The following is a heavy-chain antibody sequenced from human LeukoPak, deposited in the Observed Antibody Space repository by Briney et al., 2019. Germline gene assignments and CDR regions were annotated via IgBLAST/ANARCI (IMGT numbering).Heavy chain of an antibody. D-gene: IGHD1-1*01. J-gene: IGHJ4*02. CDR3: ATTRGLDY. Sequence: GGSLRLSCAASGFTFSSYWMSWVRQAPGKGLEWVANIKQDGSEKYYVDSVKGRFTISRDNTKNSLYLQMNSLGAGDTAVYYCATTRGLDYWGQGTLVTVSS. V-gene: IGHV3-7*01. CDR1: GFTFSSYW. CDR2: IKQDGSEK.